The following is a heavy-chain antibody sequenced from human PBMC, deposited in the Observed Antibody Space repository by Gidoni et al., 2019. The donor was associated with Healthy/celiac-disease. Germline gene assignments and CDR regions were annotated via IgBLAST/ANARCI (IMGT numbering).Heavy chain of an antibody. CDR3: ARPTVLLWFGELYRFGY. Sequence: QVQLVQSGAEVKKPGASVKVPCKASGYTFTSHDINCVRQATGQGLEWMGWMNPSGKKTGYAQKYQGIVTMTRNTSISTAYMELSSLRSEDTAVYYCARPTVLLWFGELYRFGYWGQGTLVTVSS. D-gene: IGHD3-10*01. V-gene: IGHV1-8*01. CDR1: GYTFTSHD. CDR2: MNPSGKKT. J-gene: IGHJ4*02.